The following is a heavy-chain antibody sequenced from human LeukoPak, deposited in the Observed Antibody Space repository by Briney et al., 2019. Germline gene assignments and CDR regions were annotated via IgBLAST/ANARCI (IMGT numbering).Heavy chain of an antibody. CDR3: AWGLVVINFDY. CDR2: INPNSGGT. CDR1: GYSFTDYH. J-gene: IGHJ4*02. V-gene: IGHV1-2*02. Sequence: ASVKVSCKASGYSFTDYHMHWVRQAPGQGLEWMGWINPNSGGTDYAQKLQGRITMTRDTSISTTYMELSRLISDDTAVYYCAWGLVVINFDYWGQGTLVTVSS. D-gene: IGHD3-22*01.